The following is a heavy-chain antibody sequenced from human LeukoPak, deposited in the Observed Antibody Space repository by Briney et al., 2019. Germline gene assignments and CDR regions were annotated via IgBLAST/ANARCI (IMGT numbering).Heavy chain of an antibody. V-gene: IGHV1-2*04. Sequence: ASVKVSCKASGYTFTGYYMHWVRQAPGQGLEWMGWINPNSGGTNYAQKFQGWVTMTRDTSISTAYMELSRLRSDDTAVYYCARGTLRAGSGTRYYFDYWGQGALVTVSS. CDR3: ARGTLRAGSGTRYYFDY. D-gene: IGHD2-2*01. J-gene: IGHJ4*02. CDR2: INPNSGGT. CDR1: GYTFTGYY.